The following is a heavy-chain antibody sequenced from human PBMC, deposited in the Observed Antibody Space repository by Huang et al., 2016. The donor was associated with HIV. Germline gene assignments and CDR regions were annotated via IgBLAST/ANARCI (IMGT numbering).Heavy chain of an antibody. CDR1: GTSMTSSTFY. CDR3: AREVRSVDTDRPDGYYYRGLDV. D-gene: IGHD2-2*03. CDR2: VYFRGNT. Sequence: QLRESGPGLVTPSETLSLTCSASGTSMTSSTFYWGWFRQPPGRGLEWMGSVYFRGNTYITPALKSRVTISIDTANKQYSMRLTSVTAADTAVYFCAREVRSVDTDRPDGYYYRGLDVWGQGTTVIVSS. V-gene: IGHV4-39*02. J-gene: IGHJ6*02.